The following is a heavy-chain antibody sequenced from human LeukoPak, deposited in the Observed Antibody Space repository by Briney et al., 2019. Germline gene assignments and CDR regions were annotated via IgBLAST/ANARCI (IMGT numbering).Heavy chain of an antibody. CDR3: ARQLAAAGDNWFDP. CDR2: IYYSGST. CDR1: GGSISSYY. V-gene: IGHV4-59*08. J-gene: IGHJ5*02. Sequence: SETLSLTCTVSGGSISSYYWSWIRQPPGRGLEWIGYIYYSGSTNYNPSLKSRVTISVDTSKNQFSLKLSSVTAADTAVYYCARQLAAAGDNWFDPWGQGTLVTVSS. D-gene: IGHD6-13*01.